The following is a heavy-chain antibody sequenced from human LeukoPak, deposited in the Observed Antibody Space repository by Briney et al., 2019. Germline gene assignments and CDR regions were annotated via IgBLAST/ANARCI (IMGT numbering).Heavy chain of an antibody. J-gene: IGHJ4*02. Sequence: GGSLRLSCATSGFTFSSYGMHWVRQAPGKGLEGVAFIRYDGSNKYYAESVKGRFTISRDNSKNTLYLQMNSLRAEDTAVYYCAKDYDFWSGSYGLDYWGQGTLVTVSS. CDR2: IRYDGSNK. D-gene: IGHD3-3*01. CDR1: GFTFSSYG. CDR3: AKDYDFWSGSYGLDY. V-gene: IGHV3-30*02.